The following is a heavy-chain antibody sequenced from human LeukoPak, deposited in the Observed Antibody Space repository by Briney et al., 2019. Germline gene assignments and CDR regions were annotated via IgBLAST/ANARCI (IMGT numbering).Heavy chain of an antibody. CDR2: ISSSGSTI. D-gene: IGHD3-22*01. CDR1: GFTFSDYY. V-gene: IGHV3-11*01. CDR3: AKTYYYDTSGAGDAFDF. J-gene: IGHJ3*01. Sequence: GGSQRLSCAASGFTFSDYYMSWIRQAPGKGLEWVSYISSSGSTIYYADSVKGRFTISRDNAKNSLYLQMNSLRAEDTAVYYCAKTYYYDTSGAGDAFDFWGQGTMVTVSS.